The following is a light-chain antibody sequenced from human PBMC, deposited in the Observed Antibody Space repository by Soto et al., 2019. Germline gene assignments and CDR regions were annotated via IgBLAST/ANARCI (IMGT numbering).Light chain of an antibody. J-gene: IGLJ2*01. Sequence: QSVLTQSPSASASLGASVKLTCTLSSGHSSYAIAWHQQQPEKGPRYLMKLNSDGSHSKGDGIPDRFSGSSSGAERYLTISSLQSEDEAEYYCQTWGTDVVFGGGTKVTV. CDR2: LNSDGSH. CDR1: SGHSSYA. CDR3: QTWGTDVV. V-gene: IGLV4-69*01.